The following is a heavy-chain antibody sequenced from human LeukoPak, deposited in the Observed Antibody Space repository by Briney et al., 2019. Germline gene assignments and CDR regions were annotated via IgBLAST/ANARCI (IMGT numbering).Heavy chain of an antibody. CDR3: AKDAPDGRYNWFDP. V-gene: IGHV3-23*01. J-gene: IGHJ5*02. D-gene: IGHD5-24*01. CDR1: GFTFSSYA. Sequence: PGGSLRLSCAASGFTFSSYAMGWVRQAPGKGPEWLSAVSGSGGSTYYADSVKGRFTISRDNSKNTLYLQMNSLRAEDTAVYYCAKDAPDGRYNWFDPWGQGTLVTVSS. CDR2: VSGSGGST.